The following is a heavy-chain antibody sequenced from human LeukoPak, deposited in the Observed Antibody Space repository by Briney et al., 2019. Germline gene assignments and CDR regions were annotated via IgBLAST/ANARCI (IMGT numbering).Heavy chain of an antibody. D-gene: IGHD2-2*01. CDR2: ISSSSSYI. CDR1: GFTLSSYS. J-gene: IGHJ4*02. Sequence: PGGSLRLSCAASGFTLSSYSMNWVRQAPGKGLEWVSSISSSSSYIYYADSVKGRFTISRDNAKNSLYLQMNSLRAEDTAVYYCARVGCSTTICYPDYLGQGTLVTVSS. V-gene: IGHV3-21*01. CDR3: ARVGCSTTICYPDY.